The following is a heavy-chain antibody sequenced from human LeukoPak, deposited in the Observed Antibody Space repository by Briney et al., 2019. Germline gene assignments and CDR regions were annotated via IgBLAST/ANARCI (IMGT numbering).Heavy chain of an antibody. CDR3: ARVRPGRSSLVDAFDI. Sequence: SGGSLRLSCAASGFTFSSNAMSWVRQAPGKGLEWVSAISGSGGSTYYADSVKGRFTISRDNSKNTLYLQMNSLRAEDTAVYYCARVRPGRSSLVDAFDIWGQGTMVTVSS. CDR1: GFTFSSNA. V-gene: IGHV3-23*01. J-gene: IGHJ3*02. D-gene: IGHD6-6*01. CDR2: ISGSGGST.